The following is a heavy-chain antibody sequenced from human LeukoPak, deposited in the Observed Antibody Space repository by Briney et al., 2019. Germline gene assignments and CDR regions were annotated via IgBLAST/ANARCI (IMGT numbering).Heavy chain of an antibody. CDR1: GYTLTELS. D-gene: IGHD3-22*01. Sequence: GASVKVSCKVSGYTLTELSMHWVRQAPGKGLEWMGGFDPEDGETIYAQKFQGRVTMTEDTSTDTAYMELSSLRSEDTAVYYCAMGRPSGGYYYDSSGYSHQFDYWGQGTLATVSS. V-gene: IGHV1-24*01. CDR2: FDPEDGET. CDR3: AMGRPSGGYYYDSSGYSHQFDY. J-gene: IGHJ4*02.